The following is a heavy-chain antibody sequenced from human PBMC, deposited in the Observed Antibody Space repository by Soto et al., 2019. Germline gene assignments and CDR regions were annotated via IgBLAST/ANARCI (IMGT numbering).Heavy chain of an antibody. J-gene: IGHJ3*01. Sequence: QITLKESGPTLVKPTQTLTLTCTFSGFSLTTSEEGVGWIRQPPGEALEWLALIYWDDDRRLIPSLKTGLTIHDVIVEDQGDLSHTNTDPVYSATYYSAHRRHRGLGSFGLWGQGAMVT. D-gene: IGHD6-19*01. CDR3: AHRRHRGLGSFGL. CDR2: IYWDDDR. V-gene: IGHV2-5*02. CDR1: GFSLTTSEEG.